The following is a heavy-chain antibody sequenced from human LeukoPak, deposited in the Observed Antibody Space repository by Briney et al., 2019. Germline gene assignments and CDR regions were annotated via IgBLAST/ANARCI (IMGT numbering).Heavy chain of an antibody. D-gene: IGHD3-3*01. Sequence: PSETLSLTCAVYGGSFSNYWWSWIRQPPGKGLEWIGEIIESGATKYMSSLKSRVTISIDTSKSQLSLNLSSVTAADTAVYYCARGLASGYPPIPFDYWDQGTPVTVSS. J-gene: IGHJ4*02. CDR3: ARGLASGYPPIPFDY. CDR1: GGSFSNYW. CDR2: IIESGAT. V-gene: IGHV4-34*12.